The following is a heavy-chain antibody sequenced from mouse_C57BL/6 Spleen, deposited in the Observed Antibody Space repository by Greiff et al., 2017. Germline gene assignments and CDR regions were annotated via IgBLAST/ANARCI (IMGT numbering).Heavy chain of an antibody. Sequence: QVQLQQSGAELVKPGASVKLSCKASGYTFTEYTIHWVKQRSGQGLEWIGWFYPGSGSIKYNEKFKDKDTLTADKSSSTVYMELSRLTSEDSAVYFCARRQYYYGSSYEGGAMDYWGQGTSVTVSS. CDR2: FYPGSGSI. CDR1: GYTFTEYT. V-gene: IGHV1-62-2*01. J-gene: IGHJ4*01. D-gene: IGHD1-1*01. CDR3: ARRQYYYGSSYEGGAMDY.